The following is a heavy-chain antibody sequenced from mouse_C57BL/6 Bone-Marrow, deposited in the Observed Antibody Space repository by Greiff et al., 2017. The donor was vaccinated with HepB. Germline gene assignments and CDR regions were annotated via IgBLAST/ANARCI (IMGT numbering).Heavy chain of an antibody. CDR2: IDPENGDT. V-gene: IGHV14-4*01. CDR3: TPAGPKGGYFDV. Sequence: EVQLQQSGAELVRPGASVKLFCTASGFNIKDDYMHWVKQRPEQGLEWIGWIDPENGDTEYASKFQGKATITADTSSNTAYLQLSSLTSEDTAVYYCTPAGPKGGYFDVWGTGTTVTVSS. CDR1: GFNIKDDY. J-gene: IGHJ1*03.